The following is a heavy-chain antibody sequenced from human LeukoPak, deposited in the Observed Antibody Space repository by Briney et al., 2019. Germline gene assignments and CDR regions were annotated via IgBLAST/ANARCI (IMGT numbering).Heavy chain of an antibody. CDR1: GFTFSGSA. Sequence: GGSLRLSCAASGFTFSGSALHWVRQASGKGLEWVGRIKSKAAIYATAYAASVKGRFTISRDDSENTAYLQMNSLKTEDTAVYYCTTYGDYAPGSDYWGQGTLVTVSS. V-gene: IGHV3-73*01. J-gene: IGHJ4*02. CDR2: IKSKAAIYAT. CDR3: TTYGDYAPGSDY. D-gene: IGHD4-17*01.